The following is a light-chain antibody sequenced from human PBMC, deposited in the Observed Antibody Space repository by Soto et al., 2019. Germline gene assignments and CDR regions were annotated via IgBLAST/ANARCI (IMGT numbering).Light chain of an antibody. CDR3: SSYTSTTTLEGV. Sequence: QSVLTQPASVSGSPGQSITISCTGTSSDVAGYKYVSWYQQHPGKAPKLMIYEVSNRPSGVSNRFSGSKSGNTASLTISGLQPEDEADYYCSSYTSTTTLEGVFGGGTK. CDR2: EVS. J-gene: IGLJ3*02. CDR1: SSDVAGYKY. V-gene: IGLV2-14*01.